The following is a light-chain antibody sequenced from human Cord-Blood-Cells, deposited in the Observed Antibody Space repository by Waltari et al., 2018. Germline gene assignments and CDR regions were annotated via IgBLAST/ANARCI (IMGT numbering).Light chain of an antibody. Sequence: SSELTQDPAVSVALGQTVRISCQRDSLRRYYASRKQQKPGQAPVLVNYGKNNPPSGIPDRFSGSSSGNTASLTITGAQAEDEAHYYCNSRDSSGNHVVFGGGTKLTVL. V-gene: IGLV3-19*01. CDR3: NSRDSSGNHVV. J-gene: IGLJ2*01. CDR2: GKN. CDR1: SLRRYY.